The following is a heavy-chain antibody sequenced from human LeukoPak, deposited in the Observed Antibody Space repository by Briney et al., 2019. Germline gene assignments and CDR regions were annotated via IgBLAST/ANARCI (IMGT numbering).Heavy chain of an antibody. CDR1: GGTFSSSA. V-gene: IGHV1-69*04. CDR2: IIPVLNIT. CDR3: ARDQGLTAPPPYGLDV. D-gene: IGHD5-18*01. J-gene: IGHJ6*02. Sequence: ASVKVSCKTSGGTFSSSAITWARQAPGQGLEWMGRIIPVLNITRYTQKFQGRVTITADTSTSTVYMELSSLRSEETAVYYCARDQGLTAPPPYGLDVWGQGTTVIVSS.